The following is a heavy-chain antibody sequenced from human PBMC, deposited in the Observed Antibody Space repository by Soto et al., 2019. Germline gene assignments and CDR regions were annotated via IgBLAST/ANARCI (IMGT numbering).Heavy chain of an antibody. CDR2: IYWDDDK. CDR3: AHRRRYSSSVGWFDP. D-gene: IGHD6-13*01. CDR1: GFSLSTSGVG. V-gene: IGHV2-5*02. Sequence: QITLKESGPTLVKPTQTLTLTCTFSGFSLSTSGVGVGWIRQPPGKALEWLALIYWDDDKRYSPSLKSRITIPKDTSKNQVVLTMTNMDPVDTATYYCAHRRRYSSSVGWFDPWGQGTLVTVSS. J-gene: IGHJ5*02.